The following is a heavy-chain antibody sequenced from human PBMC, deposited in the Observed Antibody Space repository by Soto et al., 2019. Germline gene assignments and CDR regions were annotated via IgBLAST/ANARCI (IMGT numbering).Heavy chain of an antibody. D-gene: IGHD2-2*01. V-gene: IGHV4-4*02. J-gene: IGHJ5*02. CDR2: IYHSGST. CDR3: ARGIVVPAAANWFDP. CDR1: GGSISSSNW. Sequence: SETLSLTCAVSGGSISSSNWWSWVRQPPGKGLEWIGEIYHSGSTNYNPSLKSRVTISVDKSKNQFSLKLSSVTAADTAVYYCARGIVVPAAANWFDPWGQGTLVTVSS.